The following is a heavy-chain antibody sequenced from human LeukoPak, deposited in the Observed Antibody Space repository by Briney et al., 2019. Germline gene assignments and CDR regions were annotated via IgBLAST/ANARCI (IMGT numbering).Heavy chain of an antibody. CDR3: ASSGGYCSSTSCLYCFDY. Sequence: SQTLSLTCTVSGGSISSGSYYWSWTRQPAGKGLEWIGRIYTSGSTNYNPSLKSRVTISVDTSKNQFSLKLSSVTAADTAVYYCASSGGYCSSTSCLYCFDYWGQGTLVTVSS. J-gene: IGHJ4*02. V-gene: IGHV4-61*02. CDR1: GGSISSGSYY. D-gene: IGHD2-2*03. CDR2: IYTSGST.